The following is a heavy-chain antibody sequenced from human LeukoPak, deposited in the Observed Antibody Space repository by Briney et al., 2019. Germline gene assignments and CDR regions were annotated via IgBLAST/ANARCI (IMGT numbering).Heavy chain of an antibody. J-gene: IGHJ4*02. CDR1: GFTVSSNH. D-gene: IGHD3-10*01. V-gene: IGHV3-53*01. CDR3: ARDYYGSGFFDY. CDR2: IYSGGST. Sequence: PGGSLRLSCAASGFTVSSNHMSWVRQAPGKGLEWVSVIYSGGSTYYADSVKGRFTISRDNSKNTLYLQMNSLRAEDTAVYYCARDYYGSGFFDYWGQGTLVTVSS.